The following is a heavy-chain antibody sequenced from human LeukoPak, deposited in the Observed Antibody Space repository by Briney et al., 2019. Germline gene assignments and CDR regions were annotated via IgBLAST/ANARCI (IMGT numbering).Heavy chain of an antibody. J-gene: IGHJ4*02. Sequence: PGGSLRLSCAASGFTFKKYWMNWVRQVPGKGLECLANIKEDGSETYYADSVKGRFTISRDNSKNTVYLQMDSLRAEDTAVYYCARTNYYGSGGGDWWGQGTLVTVSS. CDR1: GFTFKKYW. CDR2: IKEDGSET. V-gene: IGHV3-7*01. D-gene: IGHD3-10*01. CDR3: ARTNYYGSGGGDW.